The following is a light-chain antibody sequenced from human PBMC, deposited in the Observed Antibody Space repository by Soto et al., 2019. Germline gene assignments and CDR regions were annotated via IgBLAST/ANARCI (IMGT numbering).Light chain of an antibody. V-gene: IGLV3-1*01. CDR2: EDR. CDR1: KLGDKY. Sequence: SSELTQPPSVSVSPGQTASITCSGDKLGDKYACWYQQKPGQSPVLVIYEDRKRPSGIPERFSGSNSGNTATLTISGTQAMDEADYYCQAWDRSTAWVFGGGTKLTVL. CDR3: QAWDRSTAWV. J-gene: IGLJ3*02.